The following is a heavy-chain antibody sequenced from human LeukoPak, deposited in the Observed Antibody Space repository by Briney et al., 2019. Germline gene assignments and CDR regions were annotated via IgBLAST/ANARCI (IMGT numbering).Heavy chain of an antibody. V-gene: IGHV3-13*01. CDR3: VNTFGLGTYLAD. J-gene: IGHJ4*02. CDR1: GFTFSNYD. Sequence: GGSLRLSCAASGFTFSNYDMHWVRQATGKGLEWVSGIGNAGDTYYLGSVKGRFTISRENAKNSFYLQMNSLRAEDTAVYYCVNTFGLGTYLADWGQGTRVTVSS. D-gene: IGHD3-10*01. CDR2: IGNAGDT.